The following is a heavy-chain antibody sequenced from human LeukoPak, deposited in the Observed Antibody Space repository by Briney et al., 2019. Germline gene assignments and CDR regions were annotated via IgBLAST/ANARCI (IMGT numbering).Heavy chain of an antibody. CDR3: ARWGPTGTTDYYYCGLDV. D-gene: IGHD1-1*01. Sequence: GGSLRLSCAASGXTFSSYSMNWVRQAPGRGLEWVSSISSSSSDIYYADSVKGRFTNSRDNAKNSLYLQMNSLRAEDTAVYYCARWGPTGTTDYYYCGLDVWGQGTTVTVSS. V-gene: IGHV3-21*01. J-gene: IGHJ6*02. CDR2: ISSSSSDI. CDR1: GXTFSSYS.